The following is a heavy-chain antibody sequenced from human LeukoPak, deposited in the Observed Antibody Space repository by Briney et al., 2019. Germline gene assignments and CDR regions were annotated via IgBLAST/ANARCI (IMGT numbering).Heavy chain of an antibody. D-gene: IGHD5-18*01. Sequence: GRSLRLSCAASGFTLSSYGMHWVRQAPGKGLEWVAVIWYDGSNKYYADSVKGRFTISRDNSKNTLYLQMNSLRAEDTAVYYCARAEDTAMAGDYWGQGTLVTVSS. CDR3: ARAEDTAMAGDY. CDR1: GFTLSSYG. J-gene: IGHJ4*02. V-gene: IGHV3-33*01. CDR2: IWYDGSNK.